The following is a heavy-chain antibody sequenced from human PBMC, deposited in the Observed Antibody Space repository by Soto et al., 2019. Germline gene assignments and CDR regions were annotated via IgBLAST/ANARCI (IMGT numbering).Heavy chain of an antibody. D-gene: IGHD3-10*01. CDR3: ARDPGDDAFDI. CDR1: GFTFSSYW. Sequence: GGSLRPSCAASGFTFSSYWMSWVRQAPGKGLEWVANIKQDGSEKYYVDSVKGRFTISRDNAKNSLYLQMNSLRAEDTAVYYCARDPGDDAFDIWGQGTMVTVSS. J-gene: IGHJ3*02. V-gene: IGHV3-7*03. CDR2: IKQDGSEK.